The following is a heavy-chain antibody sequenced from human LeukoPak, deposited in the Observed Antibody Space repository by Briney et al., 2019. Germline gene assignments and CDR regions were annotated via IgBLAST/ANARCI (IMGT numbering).Heavy chain of an antibody. D-gene: IGHD4-17*01. J-gene: IGHJ4*02. Sequence: ASVKVSCKASGGTFSSYAISWVRQAPGQGLERMGGIIPILGIANYAQKFQGRVTITADKSTSTAYMELSSLRSEDTAVYYCARRGSRALDYGDYQFDYWGQGTLVTVSS. V-gene: IGHV1-69*04. CDR1: GGTFSSYA. CDR2: IIPILGIA. CDR3: ARRGSRALDYGDYQFDY.